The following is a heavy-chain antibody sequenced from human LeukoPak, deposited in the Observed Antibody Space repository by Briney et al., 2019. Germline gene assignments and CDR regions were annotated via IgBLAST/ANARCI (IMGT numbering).Heavy chain of an antibody. CDR1: GFTFSSYG. CDR2: ISYDGSNK. Sequence: PGGSLRLSCAASGFTFSSYGMHWVRQAPGKGLEWVAVISYDGSNKYYADSVKGRFTISRDNSKNTLYLQMNSLRAEDTAVYYCAKDGFSPAMFFVDAFDIWGQGTMVTVSS. D-gene: IGHD3/OR15-3a*01. J-gene: IGHJ3*02. CDR3: AKDGFSPAMFFVDAFDI. V-gene: IGHV3-30*18.